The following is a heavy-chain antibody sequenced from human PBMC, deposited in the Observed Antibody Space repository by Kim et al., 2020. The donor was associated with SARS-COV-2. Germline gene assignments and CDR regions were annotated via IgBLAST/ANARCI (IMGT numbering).Heavy chain of an antibody. D-gene: IGHD3-10*01. Sequence: ASVKVSCKASGYTFTSYAMHWVRQAPGQRLEWMGWINAGNGNTKYSQKFQGRVTITRDTSASTAYMELSSLRSEDTAVYYCARDSPNYNYYGSGSPWGTFGYWGQGTLVTVPS. CDR1: GYTFTSYA. CDR2: INAGNGNT. CDR3: ARDSPNYNYYGSGSPWGTFGY. V-gene: IGHV1-3*01. J-gene: IGHJ4*02.